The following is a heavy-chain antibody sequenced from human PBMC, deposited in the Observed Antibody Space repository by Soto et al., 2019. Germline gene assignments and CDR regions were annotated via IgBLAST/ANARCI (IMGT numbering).Heavy chain of an antibody. J-gene: IGHJ4*02. Sequence: GGSLRLSCAASGFTFSRYGMHWVRQAPGKGLEWVAVIWYDGSNKYYADSVKGRFTISRDNSKNTLYLQMNSLRAEDTAVYYCARSIAVAGQFVDYWGQGTLVTVSS. V-gene: IGHV3-33*01. CDR1: GFTFSRYG. CDR2: IWYDGSNK. D-gene: IGHD6-19*01. CDR3: ARSIAVAGQFVDY.